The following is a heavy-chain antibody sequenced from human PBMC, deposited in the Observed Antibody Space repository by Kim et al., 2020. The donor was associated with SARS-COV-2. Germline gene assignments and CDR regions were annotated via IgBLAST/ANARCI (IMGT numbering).Heavy chain of an antibody. CDR1: GFTFSSYS. CDR2: ISSSSSYI. CDR3: ARDKAVAGTWFDP. V-gene: IGHV3-21*01. J-gene: IGHJ5*02. D-gene: IGHD6-19*01. Sequence: GGSLRLSCAASGFTFSSYSMNWVRQAPGKGLEWVSSISSSSSYIYYADSVKGRFTISRDNAKNSLYLQMNSLRAEDTAVYYCARDKAVAGTWFDPWGQGTLVTVSS.